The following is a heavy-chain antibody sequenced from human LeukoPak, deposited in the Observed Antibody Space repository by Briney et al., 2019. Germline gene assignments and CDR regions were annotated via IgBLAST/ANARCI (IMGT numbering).Heavy chain of an antibody. J-gene: IGHJ6*03. D-gene: IGHD5-24*01. CDR1: DDSIYSDAYS. Sequence: SQTLSLTCTVSDDSIYSDAYSWSCIRQHPGRGLEWIGYISYSGRTYYNPSLRSRVTLSVDTSKSQFSLRLNSVTAADSAIYFCARDSGWLQSSTPGFYHYMDVWGKGTTVTVSS. CDR3: ARDSGWLQSSTPGFYHYMDV. CDR2: ISYSGRT. V-gene: IGHV4-31*03.